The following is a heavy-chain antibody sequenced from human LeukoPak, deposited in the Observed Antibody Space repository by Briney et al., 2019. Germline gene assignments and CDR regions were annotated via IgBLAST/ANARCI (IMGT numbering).Heavy chain of an antibody. Sequence: ASVKVSCKASGGTFSSYAISWVRQAPGQGLEWMGGIIPIFGTANYAQKFQGRVTITTDESTGTAYMELSSLRSEDTAVYYCARRGTIFGVAAPARFDYWGQGTLVTVSS. J-gene: IGHJ4*02. CDR1: GGTFSSYA. CDR3: ARRGTIFGVAAPARFDY. V-gene: IGHV1-69*05. D-gene: IGHD3-3*01. CDR2: IIPIFGTA.